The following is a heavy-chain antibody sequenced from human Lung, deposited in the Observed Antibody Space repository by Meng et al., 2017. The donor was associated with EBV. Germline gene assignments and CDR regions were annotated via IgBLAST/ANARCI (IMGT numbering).Heavy chain of an antibody. Sequence: QVRLVQSGPEVKTPGSSVKVSCKASGGTFSNYVISWARQAPGQGLEWMGEITPLYGTTNFAQKFQGRVTIIADKSTRTVYMELSSLRSEDTAVYFCARDGNHNSGYYDFWGQGTLVTVSS. J-gene: IGHJ4*02. CDR2: ITPLYGTT. CDR3: ARDGNHNSGYYDF. CDR1: GGTFSNYV. D-gene: IGHD3-22*01. V-gene: IGHV1-69*06.